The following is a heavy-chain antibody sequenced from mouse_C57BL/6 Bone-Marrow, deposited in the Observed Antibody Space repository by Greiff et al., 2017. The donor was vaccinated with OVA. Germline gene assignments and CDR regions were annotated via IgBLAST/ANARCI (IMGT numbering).Heavy chain of an antibody. CDR2: IDPENGDT. V-gene: IGHV14-4*01. Sequence: EVHLVESGAELVRPGASVKLSCTASGFNIKDYYMHWVKQRPEQGLEWIGWIDPENGDTEYASKFQGKATITADTSSNTAYLQRSSLTSEDTAVYYCTDTDYSAMDYWGQGTSVTVSS. D-gene: IGHD1-1*01. CDR1: GFNIKDYY. CDR3: TDTDYSAMDY. J-gene: IGHJ4*01.